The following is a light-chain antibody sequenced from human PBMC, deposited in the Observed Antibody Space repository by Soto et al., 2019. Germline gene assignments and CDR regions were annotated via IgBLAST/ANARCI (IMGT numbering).Light chain of an antibody. Sequence: QSVLTQPASVSGSPGQSITISCTGTSSDIGAYNYVSWYQQHPGKAPKLLIYEVTNRPSGVSDRFSGSKSGNTASLTISGLPAEDEANYYCNSYTPLSNRVFGTGTKVTVL. CDR1: SSDIGAYNY. CDR3: NSYTPLSNRV. V-gene: IGLV2-14*01. J-gene: IGLJ1*01. CDR2: EVT.